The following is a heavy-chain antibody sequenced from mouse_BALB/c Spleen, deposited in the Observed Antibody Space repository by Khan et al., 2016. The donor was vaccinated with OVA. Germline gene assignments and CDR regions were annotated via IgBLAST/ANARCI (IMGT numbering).Heavy chain of an antibody. CDR3: VNHGSSSAWFTY. D-gene: IGHD1-1*01. CDR2: INPATDYT. V-gene: IGHV1-7*01. J-gene: IGHJ3*01. Sequence: VQLQQSGAELAKPGASVKMSCKASGYIFTSYWMHWVNQRPGQGLDWIGYINPATDYTEYNQKFKTKATLTADKSSSTAYMQLSSLTSEDSAVYYCVNHGSSSAWFTYWGQGTPVTVSA. CDR1: GYIFTSYW.